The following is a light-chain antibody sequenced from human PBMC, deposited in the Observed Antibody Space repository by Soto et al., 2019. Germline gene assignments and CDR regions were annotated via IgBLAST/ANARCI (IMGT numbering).Light chain of an antibody. J-gene: IGLJ2*01. CDR2: EVS. CDR3: NSYTASTTLL. CDR1: SSDIGGYNY. V-gene: IGLV2-14*01. Sequence: QSALTQPASVSGSPGQSITISCTGTSSDIGGYNYVSWYQQHPGKAPKLIIFEVSHRPSGVSNRFSGSKSGNTASLTISGLRAEDEADYYCNSYTASTTLLFGGRTKLTVL.